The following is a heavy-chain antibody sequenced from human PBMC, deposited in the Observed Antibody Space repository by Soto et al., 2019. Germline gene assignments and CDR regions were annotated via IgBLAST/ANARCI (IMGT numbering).Heavy chain of an antibody. D-gene: IGHD3-10*01. CDR2: INHSGST. Sequence: QVQLQQWGAGLLKPSETLSLTCAVYGGSFSGYYWSWIRQPPGKGLEWIGEINHSGSTNYNPSLKSRVTISVDTSKNQFSLKLSSVTAADTAVYYCARPRLLWFGESVGAGGLDVWGKGTTVTVSS. J-gene: IGHJ6*04. CDR1: GGSFSGYY. V-gene: IGHV4-34*01. CDR3: ARPRLLWFGESVGAGGLDV.